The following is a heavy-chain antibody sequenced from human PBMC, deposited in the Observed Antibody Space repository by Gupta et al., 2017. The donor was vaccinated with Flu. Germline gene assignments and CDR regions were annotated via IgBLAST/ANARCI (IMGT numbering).Heavy chain of an antibody. CDR1: GASINSRNFY. CDR3: AGRDGDY. CDR2: IYSNGTT. J-gene: IGHJ4*02. Sequence: QVQLQESGPGLVTPSETLSLTCSVSGASINSRNFYWGWVRQPPGKGLEWIGNIYSNGTTDYKPSLQSRVIISVDTSKNQLSLTLRSVAAADTAVYFCAGRDGDYWGQGTLVTVSS. V-gene: IGHV4-39*01.